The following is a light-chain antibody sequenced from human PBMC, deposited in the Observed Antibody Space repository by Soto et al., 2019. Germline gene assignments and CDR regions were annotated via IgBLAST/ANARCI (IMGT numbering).Light chain of an antibody. CDR3: QQYDNSPIT. J-gene: IGKJ5*01. V-gene: IGKV3-20*01. CDR2: GAS. Sequence: IVLTHSPATLSVSPGERATPSCRASQRVSSNLAWYQQKPGQAPRLLIYGASSRATGIPDRFSGTGSETDFTLTISRLEPEDFAVYYCQQYDNSPITFGQGTRLDIK. CDR1: QRVSSN.